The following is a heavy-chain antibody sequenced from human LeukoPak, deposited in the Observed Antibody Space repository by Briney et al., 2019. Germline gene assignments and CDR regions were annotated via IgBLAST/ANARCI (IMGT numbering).Heavy chain of an antibody. CDR1: GGTFSSYA. J-gene: IGHJ4*02. CDR2: INPNSGGT. V-gene: IGHV1-2*02. D-gene: IGHD2-2*01. Sequence: ASVTVSCKASGGTFSSYAISWVRQAPGQGLEWMGWINPNSGGTNYAQKFQGRVTMTRDTSISTAYMELSRLRSDDTAVYYCARVCSSTSCPWYYFDYWGQGTLVTVSS. CDR3: ARVCSSTSCPWYYFDY.